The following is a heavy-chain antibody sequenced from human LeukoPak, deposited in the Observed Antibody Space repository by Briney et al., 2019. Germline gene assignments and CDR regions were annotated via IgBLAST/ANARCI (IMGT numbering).Heavy chain of an antibody. CDR1: GFTFSNFW. V-gene: IGHV3-7*03. CDR2: IKQDGSEK. D-gene: IGHD1-14*01. CDR3: ARTRTAHDI. Sequence: GESLRHSCAASGFTFSNFWMSWVRQAPGKGLEWVASIKQDGSEKYYVDSVKGRFTISRDNAKNSLYLQMNSLRVKDTAVYYCARTRTAHDIWGQGTMVTVSS. J-gene: IGHJ3*02.